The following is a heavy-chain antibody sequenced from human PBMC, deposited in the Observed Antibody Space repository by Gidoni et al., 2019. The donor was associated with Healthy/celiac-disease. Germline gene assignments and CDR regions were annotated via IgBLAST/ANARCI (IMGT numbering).Heavy chain of an antibody. D-gene: IGHD2-15*01. V-gene: IGHV4-39*01. J-gene: IGHJ4*02. Sequence: QLQLQASGPGLVKPSETLSLTCTVPGGPISSSSYYWGWIRQPPGKGLEWIGRIYYSGSTYYNPSIKSRVTISVDTSKNQFSLKLSSVTAADTAVYYWARHGGLYCSGGSCYNFDYWGQGTLVTVSS. CDR1: GGPISSSSYY. CDR3: ARHGGLYCSGGSCYNFDY. CDR2: IYYSGST.